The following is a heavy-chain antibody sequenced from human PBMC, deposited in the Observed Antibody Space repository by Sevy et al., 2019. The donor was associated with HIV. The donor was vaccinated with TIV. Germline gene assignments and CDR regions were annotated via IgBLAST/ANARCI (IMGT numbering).Heavy chain of an antibody. Sequence: SETLSLTCIVSGDSISSSSYYWGWIRQPPGKGLEWIASISCSGNTYYNPSLKSQTTMSIDTSKNQFFLTLNSVTAPDAAVYYCARSNPYYDFWSGYMTSGYFDFWGPGTLVTVSS. V-gene: IGHV4-39*01. D-gene: IGHD3-3*01. CDR1: GDSISSSSYY. J-gene: IGHJ4*02. CDR3: ARSNPYYDFWSGYMTSGYFDF. CDR2: ISCSGNT.